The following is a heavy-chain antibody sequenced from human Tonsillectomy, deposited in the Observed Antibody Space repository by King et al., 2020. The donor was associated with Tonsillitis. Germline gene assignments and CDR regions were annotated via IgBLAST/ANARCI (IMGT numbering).Heavy chain of an antibody. J-gene: IGHJ4*02. Sequence: VQLVESGGGLVQPGGSLRLSCAASGFTVSSKYMSWVRQAPGKGLEWVSGIYSGGSIYYADSVKGRFTISRDNSKNTLYLQMNSLRAEDTAVYYCARDIAAAGLFDYWGQGTLVTVSS. D-gene: IGHD6-13*01. CDR3: ARDIAAAGLFDY. CDR2: IYSGGSI. V-gene: IGHV3-66*01. CDR1: GFTVSSKY.